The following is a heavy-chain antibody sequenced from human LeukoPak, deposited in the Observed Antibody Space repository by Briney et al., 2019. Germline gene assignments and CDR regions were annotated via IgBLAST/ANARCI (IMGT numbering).Heavy chain of an antibody. D-gene: IGHD5-18*01. CDR1: GYTFTSYY. CDR2: INPSGGST. V-gene: IGHV1-46*01. Sequence: ASVKVSCKASGYTFTSYYMHWVRQAPGQGLEWMGIINPSGGSTSYAQKFQGRVTMTRDTSTSTVYMELRSLRSDDTAVYYCARDLGYSYGLDNYYYYGMDVWGQGTTVTVSS. CDR3: ARDLGYSYGLDNYYYYGMDV. J-gene: IGHJ6*02.